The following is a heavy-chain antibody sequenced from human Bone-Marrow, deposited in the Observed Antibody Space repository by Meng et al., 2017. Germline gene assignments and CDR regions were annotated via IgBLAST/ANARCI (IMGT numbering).Heavy chain of an antibody. J-gene: IGHJ5*02. CDR1: GGSISSYY. D-gene: IGHD1-26*01. CDR2: IYYSGST. V-gene: IGHV4-59*12. CDR3: ARGSHSGSKYNWFDP. Sequence: SETLSLTCTVSGGSISSYYWSWIRQPPGKGLEWIGYIYYSGSTNYNPSLKSRVTISVDTSKNQFSLKLTSVTAADTAVYYCARGSHSGSKYNWFDPWGQGTLVTVSS.